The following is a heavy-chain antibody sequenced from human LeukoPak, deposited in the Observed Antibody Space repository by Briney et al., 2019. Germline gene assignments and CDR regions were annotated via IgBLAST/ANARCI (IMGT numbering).Heavy chain of an antibody. CDR3: ARDNAAAAGTVWFDP. V-gene: IGHV1-69*13. D-gene: IGHD6-13*01. J-gene: IGHJ5*02. Sequence: ASVTVSCKASGGTFSSYAISWVRQAPGQGLEWMGGIIPIFGTANYAQKFQGRVTITADESTSTAYMELSSLRSEDTAVYYCARDNAAAAGTVWFDPWGQGTLVTVSS. CDR2: IIPIFGTA. CDR1: GGTFSSYA.